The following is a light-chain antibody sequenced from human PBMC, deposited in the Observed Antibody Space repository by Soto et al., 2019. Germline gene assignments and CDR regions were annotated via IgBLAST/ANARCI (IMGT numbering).Light chain of an antibody. CDR2: AAS. CDR3: QQSYITPWT. J-gene: IGKJ1*01. V-gene: IGKV1-39*01. CDR1: ASISNY. Sequence: DIRMTQSPSSLSVSVGDRVTITCRASASISNYLNWYQQTPGKAPNLLIYAASSLQSGVPSRFSGSGSGADFTLTISNLQPEDFATYYCQQSYITPWTFGQGTKVDIK.